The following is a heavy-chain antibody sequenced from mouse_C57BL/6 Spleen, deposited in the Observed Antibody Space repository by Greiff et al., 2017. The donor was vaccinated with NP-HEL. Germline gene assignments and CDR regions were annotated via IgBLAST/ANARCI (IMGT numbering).Heavy chain of an antibody. V-gene: IGHV1-82*01. CDR1: GYAFSSSW. Sequence: VQLQESGPELVKPGASVKISCKASGYAFSSSWMNWVKQRPGKGLEWIGRIYPGDGDTNYNGKFKGKATLTADKSSSTAYMQLSSLTSEDSAVYFCARSGYGNYDDYWGQGTTLTVSS. CDR2: IYPGDGDT. J-gene: IGHJ2*01. CDR3: ARSGYGNYDDY. D-gene: IGHD2-1*01.